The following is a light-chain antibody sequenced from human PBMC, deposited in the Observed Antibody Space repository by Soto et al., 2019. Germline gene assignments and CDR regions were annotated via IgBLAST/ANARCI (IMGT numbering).Light chain of an antibody. V-gene: IGKV3-15*01. CDR3: QQYKDWPTT. Sequence: IVLTQSPATLSVSPGERATLSCWASQTLDSMVAWYQQKSGQVPRLLIYSASARATGVPARFSGYGSGTDFTLTISSLQSEDLGVYYCQQYKDWPTTFGQGTKVDIK. CDR2: SAS. CDR1: QTLDSM. J-gene: IGKJ1*01.